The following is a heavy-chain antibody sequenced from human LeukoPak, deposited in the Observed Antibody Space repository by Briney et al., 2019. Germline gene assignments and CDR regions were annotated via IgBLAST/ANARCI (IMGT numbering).Heavy chain of an antibody. CDR1: GSTFSSYS. CDR2: ISSSSSYI. Sequence: GGSLRLSCAASGSTFSSYSMNWVRQAPGKGLEWVSSISSSSSYIYYADSVKGRFTISRDNAKNSLYLQMNSLRAEDTAVYYCARAVLAVAGTRTPDFQHWGQGTLVTVSS. CDR3: ARAVLAVAGTRTPDFQH. J-gene: IGHJ1*01. D-gene: IGHD6-19*01. V-gene: IGHV3-21*01.